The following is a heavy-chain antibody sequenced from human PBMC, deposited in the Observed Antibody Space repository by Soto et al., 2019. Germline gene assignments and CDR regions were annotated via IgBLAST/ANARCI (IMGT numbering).Heavy chain of an antibody. CDR1: GFTFSSYA. Sequence: GGSLRLSCAASGFTFSSYAMHWVRQAPGKGLEWVAVISYDGSNKYYADSVKGRFTISRDNSKNTLYLQMNSLRAEDTAVYYCASVVFPYYYYYGMDVWGQGTTVTVSS. V-gene: IGHV3-30-3*01. J-gene: IGHJ6*02. CDR3: ASVVFPYYYYYGMDV. CDR2: ISYDGSNK.